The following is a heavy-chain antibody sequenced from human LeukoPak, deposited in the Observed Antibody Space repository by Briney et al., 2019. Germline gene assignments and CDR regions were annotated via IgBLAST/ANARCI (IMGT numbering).Heavy chain of an antibody. V-gene: IGHV3-74*01. CDR1: GFTFSNYW. Sequence: GGSLRLSCAASGFTFSNYWMHWVRQVPGKGPVWVSRINTDGTITDYADSVKGRFTISRDNSKNTVYLQMNSLRAEDTAVYYCAKDAYSSGWYIVWGQGTLVTVSS. CDR2: INTDGTIT. CDR3: AKDAYSSGWYIV. J-gene: IGHJ4*02. D-gene: IGHD6-19*01.